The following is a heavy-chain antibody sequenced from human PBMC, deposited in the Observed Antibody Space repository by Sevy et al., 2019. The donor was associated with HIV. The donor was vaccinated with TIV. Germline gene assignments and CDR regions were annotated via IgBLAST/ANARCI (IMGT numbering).Heavy chain of an antibody. CDR3: ARVGYSYGYEDY. CDR1: GFTFSSYS. V-gene: IGHV3-21*01. J-gene: IGHJ4*02. CDR2: ISSSSSYI. Sequence: GGSLRLSCAASGFTFSSYSMNWVRQAPGKGLEWVSSISSSSSYIYYADSVKGRFIISRDNAKNSLYLQMNSLRAEDTAVYYCARVGYSYGYEDYWGQGTLVTVSS. D-gene: IGHD5-18*01.